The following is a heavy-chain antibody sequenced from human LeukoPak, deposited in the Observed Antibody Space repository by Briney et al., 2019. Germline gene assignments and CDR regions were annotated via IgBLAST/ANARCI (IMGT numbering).Heavy chain of an antibody. J-gene: IGHJ3*02. CDR3: AREGRAAAVTGDAFDI. CDR2: IYYSGST. Sequence: SETLSLTCTVSGGSISSYYWSWIRQPPGKGLEWIGYIYYSGSTNYNPSLKSRVTISVDTSKNQFSLKLSSVTAADTAVYYCAREGRAAAVTGDAFDIWGQGTMVTVSS. V-gene: IGHV4-59*12. CDR1: GGSISSYY. D-gene: IGHD6-13*01.